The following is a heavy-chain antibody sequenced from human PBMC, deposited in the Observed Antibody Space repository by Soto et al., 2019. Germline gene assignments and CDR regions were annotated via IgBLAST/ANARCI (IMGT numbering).Heavy chain of an antibody. J-gene: IGHJ6*02. Sequence: SQTLSLTCAISGDSVSSNSAAWNWIRQSPSRGLEWLGRTYYRAKWYNDYAVSVKSRITINPDTSKNQFSLQLNSVTPEDTAAYYCARDSCSGLCSYYSYGMDVLGLGTTVTVSS. CDR1: GDSVSSNSAA. D-gene: IGHD6-19*01. V-gene: IGHV6-1*01. CDR2: TYYRAKWYN. CDR3: ARDSCSGLCSYYSYGMDV.